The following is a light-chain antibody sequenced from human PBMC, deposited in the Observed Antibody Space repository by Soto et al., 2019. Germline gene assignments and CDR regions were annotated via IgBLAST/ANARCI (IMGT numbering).Light chain of an antibody. CDR3: QQYDNLPGA. CDR1: QDISNY. V-gene: IGKV1-33*01. CDR2: DAS. Sequence: DIQMTQSPSSLSASVGDRVTITCQASQDISNYLNWYQQKPGKAPKLLIYDASNLETGVPSRFSGRGSGTDFTFTISSLQPEAIATYYCQQYDNLPGAFGPGTKVDIK. J-gene: IGKJ3*01.